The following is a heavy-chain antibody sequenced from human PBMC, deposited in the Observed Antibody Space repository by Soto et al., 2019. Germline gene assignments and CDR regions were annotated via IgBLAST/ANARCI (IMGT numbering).Heavy chain of an antibody. Sequence: LRLSCAASGLTFSSYAMSWVRQAPGKGLEWVSAISGSGGSTYYADSVKGRFIISRDNSKNTLYLQMNSLRAEDTAVYYCAKDNLIAAAVSYRFDPWGQGTLVTVSS. CDR2: ISGSGGST. CDR3: AKDNLIAAAVSYRFDP. CDR1: GLTFSSYA. J-gene: IGHJ5*02. D-gene: IGHD6-13*01. V-gene: IGHV3-23*01.